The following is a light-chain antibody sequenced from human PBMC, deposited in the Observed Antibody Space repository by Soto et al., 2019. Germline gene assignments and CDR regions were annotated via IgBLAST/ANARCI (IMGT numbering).Light chain of an antibody. CDR3: QQYETFSGT. CDR1: QSVSGW. J-gene: IGKJ1*01. CDR2: DAS. V-gene: IGKV1-5*01. Sequence: DIQMTQCPSTVSASEEDTVTVTCRASQSVSGWLAWYQQKPGEAPKLLIYDASALPRGVPSRFSGSGSGTKFTPTIASLQPDDFATYYCQQYETFSGTFGPGTKVDIK.